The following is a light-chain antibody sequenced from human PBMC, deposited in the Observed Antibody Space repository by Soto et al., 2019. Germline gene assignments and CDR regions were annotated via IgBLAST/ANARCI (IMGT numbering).Light chain of an antibody. CDR2: DAS. V-gene: IGKV3-11*01. CDR3: QQRNNWPPVT. Sequence: EIVSTQSPDTLSLAPGERATLSCRASQSIGNYLAWYQQKPGQAPRLLIYDASNRATGIPARFSGSGSGTDFTLTISSLEPEDFAVYYCQQRNNWPPVTFGGGTKVDIK. J-gene: IGKJ4*01. CDR1: QSIGNY.